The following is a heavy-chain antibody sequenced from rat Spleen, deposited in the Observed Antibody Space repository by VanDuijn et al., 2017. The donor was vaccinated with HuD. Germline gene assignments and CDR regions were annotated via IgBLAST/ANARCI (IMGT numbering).Heavy chain of an antibody. J-gene: IGHJ2*01. D-gene: IGHD5-1*01. Sequence: EVQLVESDGGLIQPGRSLKLSCVASGFIFSDYGMAWVRQAPKKGLEWVATINYEGVKTYYRDSVKGRFTISRDNAKSTLFLQMDSLRSEDTATYYCTRENWVLDYWGQGVMVTVSS. CDR2: INYEGVKT. CDR1: GFIFSDYG. V-gene: IGHV5-17*01. CDR3: TRENWVLDY.